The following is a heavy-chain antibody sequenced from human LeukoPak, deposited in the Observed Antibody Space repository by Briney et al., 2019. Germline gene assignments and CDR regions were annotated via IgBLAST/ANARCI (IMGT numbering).Heavy chain of an antibody. CDR3: ARGLRGGSGSNWFDP. CDR1: GASITSYY. J-gene: IGHJ5*02. CDR2: IYTSGST. D-gene: IGHD3-10*01. V-gene: IGHV4-4*07. Sequence: PSETLSLTCTVSGASITSYYWTWIRQPAGKGLEWIGRIYTSGSTNYNPSLKSRVTMSVDTSKNQFSLKLSSVTAADTAVHYCARGLRGGSGSNWFDPWGQGTLVTVSS.